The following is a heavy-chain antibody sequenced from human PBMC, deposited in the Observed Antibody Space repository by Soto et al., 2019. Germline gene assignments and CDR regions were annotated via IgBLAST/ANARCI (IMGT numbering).Heavy chain of an antibody. CDR2: INQDGSGK. CDR1: GFTFSDSW. CDR3: ASLGRHG. D-gene: IGHD3-16*01. Sequence: GGSLRLSCAASGFTFSDSWMDWARQVPGKGPEWVANINQDGSGKNYVDSVKGRFTISRDNAENSLYLQMNSLRAEDTAVYYCASLGRHGWGQGTTVTVSS. J-gene: IGHJ6*02. V-gene: IGHV3-7*01.